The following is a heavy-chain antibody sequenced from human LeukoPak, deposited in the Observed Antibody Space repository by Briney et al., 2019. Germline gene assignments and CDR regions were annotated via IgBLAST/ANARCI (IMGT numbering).Heavy chain of an antibody. CDR1: GYSITTAHY. CDR3: ARHTARTVVRNWYFDL. J-gene: IGHJ2*01. CDR2: VYQSGST. Sequence: SETLSLTCTVSGYSITTAHYWGWIRQPPGKGLEWLGSVYQSGSTYYNPSLESRVTISVDTSKNQFSVRLSSVTAADTAVYYCARHTARTVVRNWYFDLWGRGTLVTVSS. V-gene: IGHV4-38-2*02. D-gene: IGHD4-23*01.